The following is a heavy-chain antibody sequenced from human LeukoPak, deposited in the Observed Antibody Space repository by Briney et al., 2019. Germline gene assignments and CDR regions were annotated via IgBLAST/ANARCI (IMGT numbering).Heavy chain of an antibody. CDR3: AREYCSGGSCYFDLHAFDI. D-gene: IGHD2-15*01. CDR2: ISGSGGST. CDR1: GFTFSSYA. Sequence: GGSLRLSCAASGFTFSSYAMSWVRQAPGKGLEWVSAISGSGGSTYYADSVKGRFTISRDNSKNTLYLQMNSLRAEDTAVYYCAREYCSGGSCYFDLHAFDIWGQGTMVTVSS. V-gene: IGHV3-23*01. J-gene: IGHJ3*02.